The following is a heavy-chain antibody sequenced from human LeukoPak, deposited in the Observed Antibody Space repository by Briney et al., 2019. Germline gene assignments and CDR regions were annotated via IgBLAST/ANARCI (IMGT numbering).Heavy chain of an antibody. CDR3: ARGYCSSTSCYGIVEY. D-gene: IGHD2-2*01. V-gene: IGHV4-39*01. Sequence: PSETLSLTCTVSGGSISSSSYYWGWVRQPPGKGLEWIGSIYYSGSTYYNPSLKSRITISVDTSKNQFTLKLSSVTAADTAVCYCARGYCSSTSCYGIVEYWGQGTLVTVSS. CDR1: GGSISSSSYY. CDR2: IYYSGST. J-gene: IGHJ4*02.